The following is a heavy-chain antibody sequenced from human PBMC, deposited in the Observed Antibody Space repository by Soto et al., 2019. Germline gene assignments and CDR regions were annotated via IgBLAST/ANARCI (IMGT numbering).Heavy chain of an antibody. D-gene: IGHD7-27*01. CDR1: GFTFSSYE. Sequence: GWSLRLSCAASGFTFSSYEMNWVRQAPGKGLEWVSYISSSGSTIYYADSVKGRFTISRDNAKNSLYLQMNSLRAEDTAIYYFARDNITSGRAWGYAFEVWGQGTTGTVSS. V-gene: IGHV3-48*03. CDR2: ISSSGSTI. J-gene: IGHJ3*01. CDR3: ARDNITSGRAWGYAFEV.